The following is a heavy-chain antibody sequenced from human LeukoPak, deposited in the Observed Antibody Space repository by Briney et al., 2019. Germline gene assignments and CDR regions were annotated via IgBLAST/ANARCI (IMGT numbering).Heavy chain of an antibody. V-gene: IGHV3-48*03. D-gene: IGHD5-18*01. J-gene: IGHJ4*02. Sequence: PGGSLRLSCAASGFTFSNYELNWVRQAPGRGRKWVSYISSSGRNIYYADSVKGRFTISRDNAKNSLYLQMNSLRAEDTAVYYCARDLVQLWSKDYWGQGTLVTVSS. CDR2: ISSSGRNI. CDR3: ARDLVQLWSKDY. CDR1: GFTFSNYE.